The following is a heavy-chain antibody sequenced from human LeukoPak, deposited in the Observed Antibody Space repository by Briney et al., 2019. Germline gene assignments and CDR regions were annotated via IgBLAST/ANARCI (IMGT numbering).Heavy chain of an antibody. CDR3: ARLLLLAPFHQYCCGMDV. CDR2: IIPIFGTA. D-gene: IGHD2-15*01. J-gene: IGHJ6*04. V-gene: IGHV1-69*01. CDR1: GGPFTSYA. Sequence: SVKASCKASGGPFTSYAISWGRQAPGQGLEWMGGIIPIFGTANYAQKFQGRVTITADESTSTAYMELSSLRSEDTAVYDCARLLLLAPFHQYCCGMDVWGKGTTVIVSS.